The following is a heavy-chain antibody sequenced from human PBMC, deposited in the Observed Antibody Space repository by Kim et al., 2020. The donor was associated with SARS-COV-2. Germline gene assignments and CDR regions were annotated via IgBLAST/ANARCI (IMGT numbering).Heavy chain of an antibody. D-gene: IGHD3-22*01. J-gene: IGHJ4*02. CDR2: ISSSSSYI. CDR3: AREGDGGYYDSSGHNDY. V-gene: IGHV3-21*01. Sequence: GGSLRLSCAASGFTFSSYSMNWVRQAPGKGLEWVSSISSSSSYIYYADSVKGRFTISRDNAKNSLYLQMNSLRAEDTAVYYCAREGDGGYYDSSGHNDYWGQGTLVTVSS. CDR1: GFTFSSYS.